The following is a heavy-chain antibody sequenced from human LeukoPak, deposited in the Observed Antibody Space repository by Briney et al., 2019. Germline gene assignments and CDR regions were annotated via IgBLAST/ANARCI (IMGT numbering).Heavy chain of an antibody. D-gene: IGHD3-9*01. CDR3: AKDQNFDWVPHDY. V-gene: IGHV3-23*01. CDR1: GFTFSSYA. CDR2: ISGSGGST. J-gene: IGHJ4*02. Sequence: GGSLRLSCAVSGFTFSSYAMSWVRQAPGKGLEWVSGISGSGGSTYYADSVKGRFTISRDNSKNTLHLQMNSLRAGDTAVYYCAKDQNFDWVPHDYWGQGTLVTVSS.